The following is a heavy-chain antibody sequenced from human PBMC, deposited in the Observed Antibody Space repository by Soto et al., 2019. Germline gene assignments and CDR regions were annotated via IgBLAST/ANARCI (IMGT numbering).Heavy chain of an antibody. V-gene: IGHV4-34*01. CDR3: ARGVWAPRLDP. D-gene: IGHD5-12*01. CDR2: INHSGST. J-gene: IGHJ5*02. Sequence: QVQLQQWGAGLLKPSETLSLTCAVYGGSFSGYYWSWIRQPPGKGLEWIREINHSGSTIYNPSLESTVTIAVDTSKNQCSLKLSSVSAADTAVYYCARGVWAPRLDPWGQGTLVTVTS. CDR1: GGSFSGYY.